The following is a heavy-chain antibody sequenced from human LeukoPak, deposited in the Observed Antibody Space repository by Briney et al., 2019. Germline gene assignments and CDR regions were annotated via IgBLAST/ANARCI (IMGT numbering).Heavy chain of an antibody. CDR2: ISGSGGST. D-gene: IGHD2-8*01. Sequence: PGGSLRLSCAASGFTFSSYAMSWVRQAPGQGLEWVSAISGSGGSTYYADSVKGRFTISRDNSKNTLYLQMNSLRAEDTAVYYCAKDIVLMVYAIEGNLDYWGQGTLVTVSS. CDR1: GFTFSSYA. J-gene: IGHJ4*02. V-gene: IGHV3-23*01. CDR3: AKDIVLMVYAIEGNLDY.